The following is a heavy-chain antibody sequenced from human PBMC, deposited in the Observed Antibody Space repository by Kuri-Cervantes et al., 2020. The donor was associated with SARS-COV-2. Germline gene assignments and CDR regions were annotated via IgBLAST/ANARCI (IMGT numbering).Heavy chain of an antibody. CDR3: ARGEGAAPDLDTFDI. J-gene: IGHJ3*02. D-gene: IGHD1-26*01. V-gene: IGHV1-18*01. CDR1: GYTFTSYG. CDR2: ISAYNGNT. Sequence: ASVKVSCKASGYTFTSYGISWVRQAPGQGLEWMGWISAYNGNTNYAQKLQGRVTMTTDTSTSTAYMELRSLRSDDTAVYYCARGEGAAPDLDTFDIWGQGTMVTVSS.